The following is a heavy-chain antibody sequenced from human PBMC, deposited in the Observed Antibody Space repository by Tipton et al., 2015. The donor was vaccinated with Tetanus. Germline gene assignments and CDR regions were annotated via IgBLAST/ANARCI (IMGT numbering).Heavy chain of an antibody. CDR3: AKDLVWGVNYYYYGMDV. D-gene: IGHD3-16*01. V-gene: IGHV3-23*01. CDR1: GFNFSSYA. Sequence: SLRLSCVASGFNFSSYAMSWVRQAPGKGLEWVSGISGSGGSTYYADSAKGRFTISRDKSQNTLYLQMNSLRAEDTAEYYCAKDLVWGVNYYYYGMDVWGQGTTVTVSS. CDR2: ISGSGGST. J-gene: IGHJ6*02.